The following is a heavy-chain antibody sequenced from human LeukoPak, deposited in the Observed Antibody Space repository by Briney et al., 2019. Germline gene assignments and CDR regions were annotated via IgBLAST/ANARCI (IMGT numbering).Heavy chain of an antibody. J-gene: IGHJ5*02. D-gene: IGHD3-3*01. V-gene: IGHV1-69*13. CDR3: ARGHWSGYNYNWFDP. CDR1: GGTFSSYA. Sequence: SVKVSCKASGGTFSSYAISWVRQAPGQGLEWMGGIIPIFGTANYAQKFQGRVTITADESTSTAYMELSSLRSEDTAVYYCARGHWSGYNYNWFDPWGQGTLVTVSS. CDR2: IIPIFGTA.